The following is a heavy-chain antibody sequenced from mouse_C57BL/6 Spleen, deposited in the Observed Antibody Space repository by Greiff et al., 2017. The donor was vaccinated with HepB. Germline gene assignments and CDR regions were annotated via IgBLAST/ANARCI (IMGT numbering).Heavy chain of an antibody. J-gene: IGHJ2*01. Sequence: EVQLQQSGPELVKPGASVKISCKASGYSFTGYYMNWVKQSPEKSLEWIGEINPSTGGTTYNQKFKAKATLTVDKSSSTAYMQLKSLTSEDSAVYYCARDGTHFDYWGQGTTLTVSS. CDR1: GYSFTGYY. V-gene: IGHV1-42*01. CDR2: INPSTGGT. D-gene: IGHD3-3*01. CDR3: ARDGTHFDY.